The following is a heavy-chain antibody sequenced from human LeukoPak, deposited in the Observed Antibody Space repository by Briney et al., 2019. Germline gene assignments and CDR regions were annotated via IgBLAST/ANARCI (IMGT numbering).Heavy chain of an antibody. D-gene: IGHD3-22*01. CDR3: ARESPRSGYYYGDDAFDI. CDR1: GYTLTELS. Sequence: ASVKVSCKVSGYTLTELSMHWVRQAPGKGLEWMGGFDPEDGETIYAQKFQGRVTMTRDTSISTAYMELSRLRSDDTAVYYCARESPRSGYYYGDDAFDIWGQGTMVTVSP. CDR2: FDPEDGET. V-gene: IGHV1-24*01. J-gene: IGHJ3*02.